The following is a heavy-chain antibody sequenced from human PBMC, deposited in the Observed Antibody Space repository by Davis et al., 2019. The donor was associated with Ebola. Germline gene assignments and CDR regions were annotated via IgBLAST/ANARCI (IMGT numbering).Heavy chain of an antibody. V-gene: IGHV3-9*01. Sequence: SLKISCAASGFKFEDYPMHWVRQAPGKGLEWVSGISWNSRSMDYADSVKGRFTISRDNAKNSLYLQMSSLRVEDTAVYYCTRDRSAAGWGQGTLVTVSS. CDR1: GFKFEDYP. CDR2: ISWNSRSM. CDR3: TRDRSAAG. J-gene: IGHJ4*02. D-gene: IGHD6-13*01.